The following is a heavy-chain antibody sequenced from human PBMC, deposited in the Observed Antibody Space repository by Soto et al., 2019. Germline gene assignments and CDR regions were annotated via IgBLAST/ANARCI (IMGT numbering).Heavy chain of an antibody. CDR1: GGSVSSGSYY. CDR2: IYYSGST. V-gene: IGHV4-61*01. J-gene: IGHJ6*02. D-gene: IGHD3-22*01. Sequence: PSETLSLTCTVSGGSVSSGSYYWSWIRQPPGKRLEWIGYIYYSGSTNYNPSLKSRVTISVDTSKNQFSLKLSSVTAADTAVYYCARDADYYDSSGYYNVVYYYYGMDVWGQGTTVTVSS. CDR3: ARDADYYDSSGYYNVVYYYYGMDV.